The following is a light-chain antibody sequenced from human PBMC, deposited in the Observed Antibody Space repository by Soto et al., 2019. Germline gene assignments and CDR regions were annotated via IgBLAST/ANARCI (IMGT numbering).Light chain of an antibody. J-gene: IGKJ3*01. V-gene: IGKV3-20*01. Sequence: EIVLTQSPGTLSLSPGERATLSCRASQSVSSTYLAWYQHKPGRAPRLLIYGASSRANGLPDRFSGSGSGTDFTLTISRLEPEDFAVYYCQQYSNSRFTFGPGTKVDMK. CDR1: QSVSSTY. CDR3: QQYSNSRFT. CDR2: GAS.